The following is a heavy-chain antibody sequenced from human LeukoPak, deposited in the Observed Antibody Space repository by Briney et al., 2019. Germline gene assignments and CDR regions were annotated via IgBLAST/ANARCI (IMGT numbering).Heavy chain of an antibody. CDR2: INGGGSTM. D-gene: IGHD3-22*01. CDR3: ARDAHYYDSSGYFRAPFDY. J-gene: IGHJ4*02. Sequence: GGSLRLSCAASGFTFSSYEMNWVRQAPGQGLEWVSYINGGGSTMNYADSVKGRFTISRDNAKNSLYLQMNSLRAEDTAVYYCARDAHYYDSSGYFRAPFDYWGQGTLVTVSS. CDR1: GFTFSSYE. V-gene: IGHV3-48*03.